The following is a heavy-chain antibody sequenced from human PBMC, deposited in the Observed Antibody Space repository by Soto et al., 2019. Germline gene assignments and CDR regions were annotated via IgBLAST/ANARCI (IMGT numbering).Heavy chain of an antibody. Sequence: PGESLKISCKASGYSFASYWIGWVRQIPGKGLEWMGYLYPRDSDTSYSPSYQGQVTISVDKAISTAYRQWSSLKASETAMYYCARASDGYIDFDYWGQGTLVTVSS. CDR2: LYPRDSDT. CDR1: GYSFASYW. D-gene: IGHD5-12*01. J-gene: IGHJ4*02. V-gene: IGHV5-51*03. CDR3: ARASDGYIDFDY.